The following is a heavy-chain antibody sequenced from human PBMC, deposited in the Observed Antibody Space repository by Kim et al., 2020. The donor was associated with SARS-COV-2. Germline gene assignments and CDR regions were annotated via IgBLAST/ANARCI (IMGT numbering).Heavy chain of an antibody. J-gene: IGHJ5*02. CDR1: GFTISNAW. Sequence: GGSLRLSCAASGFTISNAWMSWVRQAPGKGLEWVGRIKSETDGGATDYAAPVKGRFTISRDDSKNTLYLQMSSRKTEDTAVYYCTTTRPGSFSSWGQGTLVTVSS. CDR3: TTTRPGSFSS. D-gene: IGHD1-26*01. CDR2: IKSETDGGAT. V-gene: IGHV3-15*01.